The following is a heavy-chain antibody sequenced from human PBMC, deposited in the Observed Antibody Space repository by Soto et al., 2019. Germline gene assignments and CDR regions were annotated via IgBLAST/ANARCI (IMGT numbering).Heavy chain of an antibody. J-gene: IGHJ4*02. CDR2: ISWNSGSI. CDR3: AKGHIVVVVAALDY. CDR1: GFTFDDYA. Sequence: PGGSLRLSCAASGFTFDDYAMHWVRQAPGKGLEWVSGISWNSGSIGYADSVKGRFTISRDNAKNSLYLQMNSLRAEDTALYYCAKGHIVVVVAALDYWGQGTLVTVSS. V-gene: IGHV3-9*01. D-gene: IGHD2-15*01.